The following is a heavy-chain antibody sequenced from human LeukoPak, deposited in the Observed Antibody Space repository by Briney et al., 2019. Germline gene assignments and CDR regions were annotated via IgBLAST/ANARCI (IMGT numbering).Heavy chain of an antibody. J-gene: IGHJ4*02. CDR3: ARDGDNILTGFYVY. V-gene: IGHV3-33*08. CDR1: GFTFSSYW. D-gene: IGHD3-9*01. Sequence: PGGSLRLSCVASGFTFSSYWMTWVRQAPGKGLEWVAVMWYDGSNEYYADSVKGRFTISRDSSKNTLYLQMNSLRAEDTAVYYCARDGDNILTGFYVYWGQGTLVTVSS. CDR2: MWYDGSNE.